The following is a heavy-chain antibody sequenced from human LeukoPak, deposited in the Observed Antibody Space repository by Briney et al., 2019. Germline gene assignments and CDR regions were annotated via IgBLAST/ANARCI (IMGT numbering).Heavy chain of an antibody. V-gene: IGHV4-34*01. CDR3: AWHIVATTGGAGY. J-gene: IGHJ4*02. Sequence: PSETLSLTCAVYGGSFSGYYWSWIRQPPGKGLEGIGEINHSGSTNYNPSLKSRVTISVDTSKNQFSLKLSSVTAADTAVYYCAWHIVATTGGAGYWGQGTLVTVSS. D-gene: IGHD5-12*01. CDR2: INHSGST. CDR1: GGSFSGYY.